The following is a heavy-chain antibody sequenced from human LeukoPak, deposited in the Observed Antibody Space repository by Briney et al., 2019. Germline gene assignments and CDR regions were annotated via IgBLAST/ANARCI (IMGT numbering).Heavy chain of an antibody. V-gene: IGHV4-39*01. CDR1: GGSISSSSYY. CDR2: IYYSGST. Sequence: SQTLSLTCTVSGGSISSSSYYWGWIRQPPGKGLEWIGSIYYSGSTYYNPSLKSRVTISVDTSKNQFSLKLSSVTAADTAVYYCARAVRAAAGHFDYWGQGTLVTVSS. J-gene: IGHJ4*02. CDR3: ARAVRAAAGHFDY. D-gene: IGHD6-13*01.